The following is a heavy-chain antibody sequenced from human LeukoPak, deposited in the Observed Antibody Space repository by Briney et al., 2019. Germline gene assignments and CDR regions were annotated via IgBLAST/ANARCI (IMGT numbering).Heavy chain of an antibody. CDR1: GFTLEDYG. J-gene: IGHJ4*02. CDR3: ARGLMMTTVVTHFDY. Sequence: GGSLRLSCATSGFTLEDYGMSWVRQAPGKGLEWVAVIWYDGSNKYYADSVKGRFTIPRDNSKNTMFLQMNSLRVEDTAVYYCARGLMMTTVVTHFDYWGQGTLVTVSS. D-gene: IGHD4-23*01. V-gene: IGHV3-33*01. CDR2: IWYDGSNK.